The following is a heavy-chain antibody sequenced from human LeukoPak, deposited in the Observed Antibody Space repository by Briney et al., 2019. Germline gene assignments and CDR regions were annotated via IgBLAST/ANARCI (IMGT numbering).Heavy chain of an antibody. J-gene: IGHJ3*02. CDR3: ASKQRGEYCSGGGCYLGDAFDI. CDR1: GGSISSSSYY. Sequence: PSETLSLTCTVSGGSISSSSYYWGWIRQPPGKGLEWIGSIYYSGSTYYNPSLKSRVTISVDTSKNQFSLKLSSVTAADTAVYYCASKQRGEYCSGGGCYLGDAFDIWGQGTMVTVSS. CDR2: IYYSGST. D-gene: IGHD2-15*01. V-gene: IGHV4-39*01.